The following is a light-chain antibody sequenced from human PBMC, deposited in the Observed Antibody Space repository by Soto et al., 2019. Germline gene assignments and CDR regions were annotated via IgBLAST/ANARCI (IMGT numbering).Light chain of an antibody. J-gene: IGLJ2*01. CDR1: SSDVGGYKY. CDR2: EVS. CDR3: SSYAGSNNFVV. Sequence: SALTQPPSASGSPGQSVTISCTGTSSDVGGYKYVSWYQQHPGKAPKLMIYEVSKRPSGVPDRFSGSKSGNTASLTVSGLQAEDEADYYCSSYAGSNNFVVFGGGTKLTVL. V-gene: IGLV2-8*01.